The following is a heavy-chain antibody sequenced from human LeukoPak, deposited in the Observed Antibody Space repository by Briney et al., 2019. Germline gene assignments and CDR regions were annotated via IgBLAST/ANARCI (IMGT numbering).Heavy chain of an antibody. V-gene: IGHV1-8*01. J-gene: IGHJ4*02. Sequence: ASVKVSCKTSGYTFTSYDIIWVRQASGQGLEWMGWMNPNSGHTGYAQKFQGRVTMTRTTSISTAYMELTSLTSEDSAVYYCARSIVGVRKRNDYWGQGTLVTVSS. D-gene: IGHD1-26*01. CDR3: ARSIVGVRKRNDY. CDR2: MNPNSGHT. CDR1: GYTFTSYD.